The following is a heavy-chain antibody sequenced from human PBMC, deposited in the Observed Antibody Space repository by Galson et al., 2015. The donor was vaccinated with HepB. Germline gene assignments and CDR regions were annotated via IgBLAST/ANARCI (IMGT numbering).Heavy chain of an antibody. Sequence: SLRLSCAASGFTFDDYAMHWVRQAPGKGLEWVSGISWNSGSIGYADSVKGRFTISRDNAKNSLYLQMNSLRAEDTALYYCAKDIRRYDFWSGYDYWGQGTLVTVSS. V-gene: IGHV3-9*01. D-gene: IGHD3-3*01. CDR2: ISWNSGSI. J-gene: IGHJ4*02. CDR3: AKDIRRYDFWSGYDY. CDR1: GFTFDDYA.